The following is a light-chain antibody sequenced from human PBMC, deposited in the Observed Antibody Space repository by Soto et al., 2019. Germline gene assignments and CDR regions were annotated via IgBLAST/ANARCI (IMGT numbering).Light chain of an antibody. V-gene: IGKV2-30*01. CDR1: QSLVYGDGNTY. CDR3: MQGAHSPYT. Sequence: DVALTQSPLSLPVTLGQPASISCRSSQSLVYGDGNTYLNWFHQRPGQPPRRLIYKVSDRDSGVTYRFSSMETCSDFTLKLCSVDAEDVGLYYCMQGAHSPYTFGQGTKLEIQ. J-gene: IGKJ2*01. CDR2: KVS.